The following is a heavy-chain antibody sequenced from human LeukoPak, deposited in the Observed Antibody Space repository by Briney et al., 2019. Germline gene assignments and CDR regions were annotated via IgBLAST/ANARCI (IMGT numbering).Heavy chain of an antibody. CDR1: GFTFSSYW. J-gene: IGHJ4*02. CDR3: ARALNEFCSGGICYSYYFDY. V-gene: IGHV3-74*01. CDR2: INSDGSST. Sequence: GGSLRLSCAASGFTFSSYWMHWVRQAPGKGLVWVSRINSDGSSTRYADSVKGRFTISRDNAKNTLYLQMNSLRAEDTAVYYCARALNEFCSGGICYSYYFDYWGQGTLVTVSS. D-gene: IGHD2-15*01.